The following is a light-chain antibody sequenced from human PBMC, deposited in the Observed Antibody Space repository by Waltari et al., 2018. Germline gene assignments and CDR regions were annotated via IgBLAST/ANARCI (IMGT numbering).Light chain of an antibody. J-gene: IGKJ2*01. V-gene: IGKV2-30*02. CDR1: PSLVHSDGNTH. CDR3: MQGTHLPYT. CDR2: RVS. Sequence: DVVMTKSPLSLPVTLGQAASIPCRSSPSLVHSDGNTHLTWFQQRPGQSPRRLIYRVSKRDSGVPDRFSGSGSGTDFTLKISRVEAEDLGVYYCMQGTHLPYTFGQGTKLDIK.